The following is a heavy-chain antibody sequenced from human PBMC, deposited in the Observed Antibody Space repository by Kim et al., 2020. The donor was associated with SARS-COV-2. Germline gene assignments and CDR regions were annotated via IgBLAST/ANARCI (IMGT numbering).Heavy chain of an antibody. D-gene: IGHD3-22*01. CDR3: ARDLSDSSGFYSLPHDSFDI. V-gene: IGHV4-39*07. CDR1: GGSIGSSRYY. J-gene: IGHJ3*02. CDR2: INYSGST. Sequence: SETLSLTCSVSGGSIGSSRYYWGWIRQPPGKGLEWIGHINYSGSTYYNPSLRSRVIISVDTSKNQFSLRLNSVTAADTAVYYCARDLSDSSGFYSLPHDSFDIWGQGTMVTVSS.